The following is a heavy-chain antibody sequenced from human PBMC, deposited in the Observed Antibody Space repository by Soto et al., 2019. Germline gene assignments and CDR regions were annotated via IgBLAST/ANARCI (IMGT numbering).Heavy chain of an antibody. CDR2: IIPIFGTA. D-gene: IGHD3-10*01. CDR3: AGRIDWFGEAFGMDV. J-gene: IGHJ6*02. Sequence: QVQLVQSGAEVKKPGSSVKVSCKASGGTFSSYAISWVRQAPGQGLEWMGGIIPIFGTANYAQKFQGRVTITADELMSTAYMELSSLRSEDTAVYYCAGRIDWFGEAFGMDVWGQGATVTVSS. CDR1: GGTFSSYA. V-gene: IGHV1-69*12.